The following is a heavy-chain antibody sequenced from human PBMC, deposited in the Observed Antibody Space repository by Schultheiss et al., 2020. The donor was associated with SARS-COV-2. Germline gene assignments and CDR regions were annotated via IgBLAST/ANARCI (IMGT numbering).Heavy chain of an antibody. D-gene: IGHD3-10*01. Sequence: SQTLSLTCAVTGGSISSSNWWSWVRQPPGKGLEWIGYIYYSGSTNYNPSLKSRVTISVDTSKNQFSLKLSSVTAADTAVYYCASLVAGDYYYYGMDVWGQGTTVTVSS. CDR1: GGSISSSNW. J-gene: IGHJ6*02. CDR2: IYYSGST. V-gene: IGHV4-4*02. CDR3: ASLVAGDYYYYGMDV.